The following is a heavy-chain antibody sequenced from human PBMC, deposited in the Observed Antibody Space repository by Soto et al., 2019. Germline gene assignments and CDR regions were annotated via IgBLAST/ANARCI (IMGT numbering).Heavy chain of an antibody. CDR1: GDSISTVDYF. CDR2: IYKSTTT. CDR3: ARGRYCLTGRCFPNWFDS. J-gene: IGHJ5*01. D-gene: IGHD2-15*01. V-gene: IGHV4-30-4*01. Sequence: SETLSLTCSVSGDSISTVDYFWAWIRQPPGQALEYIGYIYKSTTTYYNPSFESRVAISLDTSKSQFSLNVTSVTAADTAVYFCARGRYCLTGRCFPNWFDSWGQGTLVTVSS.